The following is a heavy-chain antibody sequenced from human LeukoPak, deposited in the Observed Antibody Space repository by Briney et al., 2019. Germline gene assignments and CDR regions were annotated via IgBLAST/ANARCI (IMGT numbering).Heavy chain of an antibody. D-gene: IGHD2-2*02. CDR3: ARDQGYCSSSSCYTFDL. CDR2: IYYRGST. CDR1: GGSISSSSYY. J-gene: IGHJ4*02. Sequence: SETLSLTCTVSGGSISSSSYYWGWIRQPPGKGLEWIGSIYYRGSTYYNPSLKSRVTISVDTSKNQFSLRLSSVTAADTAVYYCARDQGYCSSSSCYTFDLWGRGTLVTVSS. V-gene: IGHV4-39*07.